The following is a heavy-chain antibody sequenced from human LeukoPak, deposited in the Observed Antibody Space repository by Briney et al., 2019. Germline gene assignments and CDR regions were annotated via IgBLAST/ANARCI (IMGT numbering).Heavy chain of an antibody. J-gene: IGHJ4*01. D-gene: IGHD3-10*01. Sequence: SETLSLTCTVSGGSLNNYYWGWIRQAAGRGLEWIAYSYYSGGTNYSSSLKSRVTISVDTSKNQFSLKVTSVTAGDTAIYYCVRHGESGRHHAYFDYWGHGALVTVSS. CDR3: VRHGESGRHHAYFDY. V-gene: IGHV4-59*08. CDR2: SYYSGGT. CDR1: GGSLNNYY.